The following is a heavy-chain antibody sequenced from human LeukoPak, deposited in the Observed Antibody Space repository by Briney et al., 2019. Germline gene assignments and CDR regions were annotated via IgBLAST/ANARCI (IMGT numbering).Heavy chain of an antibody. CDR2: ISYDGSNK. CDR1: GFTFSSYA. V-gene: IGHV3-30*04. CDR3: ARDHALDYSSGWYPIDY. Sequence: GGSLRLSCAASGFTFSSYAMHWVRQAPGKGLEWVAVISYDGSNKYYADSVKGRFTISRDNSKNTLYLQMNSLRAEDTAVYYCARDHALDYSSGWYPIDYWGQGTLVTVSS. D-gene: IGHD6-19*01. J-gene: IGHJ4*02.